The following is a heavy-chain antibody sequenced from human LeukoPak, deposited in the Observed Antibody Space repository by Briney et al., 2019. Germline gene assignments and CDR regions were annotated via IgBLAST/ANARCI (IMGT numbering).Heavy chain of an antibody. CDR1: GFIFSAHG. D-gene: IGHD1-26*01. Sequence: GGSLRLSCAASGFIFSAHGMHWVRQAPGKGLEWVGTISNDGNKKFYADSVKGRFTFSRDNSRNTMFLQMNSLRAEDTAVYYCARLVGATNWFDPWGQGTLVTVSS. J-gene: IGHJ5*02. CDR2: ISNDGNKK. V-gene: IGHV3-30*03. CDR3: ARLVGATNWFDP.